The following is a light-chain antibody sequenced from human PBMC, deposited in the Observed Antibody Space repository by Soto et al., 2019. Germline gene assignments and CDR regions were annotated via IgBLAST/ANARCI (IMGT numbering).Light chain of an antibody. J-gene: IGKJ1*01. CDR2: DAS. CDR1: QTISSW. V-gene: IGKV1-5*01. Sequence: DIQMTQSPSTLSGSVGARVTITCRASQTISSWLAWYQQKPGKAPKLLIYDASSLESGVPSRFSGSGSGTEFTLTISSLQPDDFATYYCQQYNSYPWTFGQGTKVDI. CDR3: QQYNSYPWT.